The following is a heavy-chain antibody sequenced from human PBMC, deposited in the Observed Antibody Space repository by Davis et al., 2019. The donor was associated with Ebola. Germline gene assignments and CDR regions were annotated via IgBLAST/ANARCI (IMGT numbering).Heavy chain of an antibody. CDR1: GGSFSGYY. J-gene: IGHJ6*03. Sequence: SETLSLTCAVYGGSFSGYYWSWIRQPPGKGLEWIGEINHSGSTNYNPSLKSRVTISVDTSKNQFSLKLSSVTAADTAVYYCARGQRLVKQWIHYEYYYYYMDVWGKGTTVTVSS. V-gene: IGHV4-34*01. CDR2: INHSGST. D-gene: IGHD3-16*01. CDR3: ARGQRLVKQWIHYEYYYYYMDV.